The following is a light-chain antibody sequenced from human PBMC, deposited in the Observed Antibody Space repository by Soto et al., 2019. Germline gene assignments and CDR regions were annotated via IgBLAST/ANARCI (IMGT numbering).Light chain of an antibody. J-gene: IGKJ4*01. CDR3: QQYGSSTGLT. CDR1: QTVTTFY. V-gene: IGKV3-20*01. CDR2: GAS. Sequence: DIVLTQSPGTLSLSPGQRATLSCRASQTVTTFYLAWYQQKPGQAPRLLIYGASSRATGIPERFSGSGSGTDFTLTISRLEPEDCAVYYCQQYGSSTGLTFGGGTKVEI.